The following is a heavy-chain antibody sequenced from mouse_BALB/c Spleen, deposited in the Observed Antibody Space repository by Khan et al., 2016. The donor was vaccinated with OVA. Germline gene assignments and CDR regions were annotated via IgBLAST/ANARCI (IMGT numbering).Heavy chain of an antibody. V-gene: IGHV1S136*01. CDR1: GYTFTNYI. Sequence: VQLQQSGPELVKPGASVKMSCKASGYTFTNYIIHWVKQRPGQGLEWIGYINPYNDGTNSNEKFKGKATLSSVKSSSTAYMELSGLTSEDSAVYYCAREYGSSFWFAYWGQGTLVTVSA. J-gene: IGHJ3*01. CDR3: AREYGSSFWFAY. D-gene: IGHD1-1*01. CDR2: INPYNDGT.